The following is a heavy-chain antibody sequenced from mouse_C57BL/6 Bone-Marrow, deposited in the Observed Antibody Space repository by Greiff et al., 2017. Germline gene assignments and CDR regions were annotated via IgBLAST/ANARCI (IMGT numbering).Heavy chain of an antibody. CDR2: IDPENGDT. J-gene: IGHJ4*01. Sequence: VQLQQSGAELVRPGASVKLSCTASGFNIKDDYMHWVKQRPEQGLEWIGWIDPENGDTEYASKFQGKATITADTSSNTAYLQLSSLTSEDTAVYYCTRRIYYNYAMDYWGQGTSVTVSS. CDR3: TRRIYYNYAMDY. CDR1: GFNIKDDY. V-gene: IGHV14-4*01. D-gene: IGHD2-1*01.